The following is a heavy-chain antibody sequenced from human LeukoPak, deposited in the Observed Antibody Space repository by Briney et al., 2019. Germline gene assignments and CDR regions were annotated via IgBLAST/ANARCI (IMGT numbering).Heavy chain of an antibody. CDR3: ARHVDTAMVFDY. J-gene: IGHJ4*02. CDR2: IIPIFGTA. D-gene: IGHD5-18*01. CDR1: GGTFSSYA. Sequence: GSSVRVSCKASGGTFSSYAISWVRQAPGQGLEWMGGIIPIFGTANYAQKFQGRVTITADESTSTAYMELSSLRSEDTAVYYCARHVDTAMVFDYWGQGTLVAVSS. V-gene: IGHV1-69*01.